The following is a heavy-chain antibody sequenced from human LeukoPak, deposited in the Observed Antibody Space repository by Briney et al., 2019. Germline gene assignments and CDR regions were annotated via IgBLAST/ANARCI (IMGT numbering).Heavy chain of an antibody. CDR3: ASRSGYDYV. J-gene: IGHJ4*02. CDR1: GFTFSSYA. CDR2: ISYDGSNK. Sequence: GGSLRLSCAASGFTFSSYAMHWVHQAPGKGLEWVAVISYDGSNKYYADSVKGRFTISRDNSKNTLYLQMNSLRAEDTAVYYCASRSGYDYVWGQGTLVTVSS. V-gene: IGHV3-30*04. D-gene: IGHD5-12*01.